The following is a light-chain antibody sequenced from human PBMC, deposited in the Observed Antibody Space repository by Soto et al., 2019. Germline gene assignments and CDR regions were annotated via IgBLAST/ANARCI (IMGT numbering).Light chain of an antibody. Sequence: QSALTQPASVSGSPGQSITISCTGTSSDVGGYNYVSWYQQHPGKAPKLMIYEVSNRPSGVSNRFSGSKSGNTASLTISGLQAEDEADSCCSSYTSSSTRVFGGGTKLTVL. J-gene: IGLJ3*02. CDR3: SSYTSSSTRV. V-gene: IGLV2-14*01. CDR2: EVS. CDR1: SSDVGGYNY.